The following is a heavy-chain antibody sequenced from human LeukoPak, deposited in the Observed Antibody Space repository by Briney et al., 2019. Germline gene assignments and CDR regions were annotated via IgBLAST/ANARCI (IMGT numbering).Heavy chain of an antibody. D-gene: IGHD3-16*02. Sequence: GGSLRLPCAASGFTFGAYWMSWFRQAPGKGPEWVASIKDDGSAQFYVDSLEGRFAISRGNAKNTLYLQMDTMRVEDTAVYYCARHIVGEQNFDYWSQGTLVTVSS. CDR1: GFTFGAYW. J-gene: IGHJ4*02. V-gene: IGHV3-7*01. CDR3: ARHIVGEQNFDY. CDR2: IKDDGSAQ.